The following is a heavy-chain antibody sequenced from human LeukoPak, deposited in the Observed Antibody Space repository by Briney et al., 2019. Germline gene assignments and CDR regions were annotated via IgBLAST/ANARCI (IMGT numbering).Heavy chain of an antibody. J-gene: IGHJ4*02. V-gene: IGHV1-18*01. Sequence: ASVKVSCKASGYTFTSYGISWVRQAPGQGLEWMGWIGAYNGNTNYAQKLQGRVTMTTDTSTSTAYMELRSLRSDDTAVYYCARINWNFYYFDYWGQGTLVTVSS. CDR1: GYTFTSYG. D-gene: IGHD1-20*01. CDR3: ARINWNFYYFDY. CDR2: IGAYNGNT.